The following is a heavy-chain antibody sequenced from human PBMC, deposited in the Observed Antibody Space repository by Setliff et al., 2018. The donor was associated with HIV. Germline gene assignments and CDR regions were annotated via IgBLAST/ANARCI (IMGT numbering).Heavy chain of an antibody. CDR3: TKLLPAADMAREIDS. J-gene: IGHJ4*02. CDR1: GDSISRRIYY. V-gene: IGHV4-39*01. D-gene: IGHD2-2*01. Sequence: PSETLSLTCAVSGDSISRRIYYWGWIRQPPGKGLEWIGNFYYSGSSHDNPSLKSRVTISVDTSKNQFSLKLISVSAADTSVYYCTKLLPAADMAREIDSWGQGTLVTVSS. CDR2: FYYSGSS.